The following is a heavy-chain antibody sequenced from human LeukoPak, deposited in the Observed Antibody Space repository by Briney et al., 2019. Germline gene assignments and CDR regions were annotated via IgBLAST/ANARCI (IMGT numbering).Heavy chain of an antibody. V-gene: IGHV4-34*01. D-gene: IGHD2-2*01. CDR1: GGSFSAYY. CDR2: INHSGST. CDR3: ARVPNAYQLPYYFDY. J-gene: IGHJ4*02. Sequence: PSETLSLTCAVYGGSFSAYYWSWIRQPPGKGLEWIGEINHSGSTNYNPSLKSRVTISVDTSKNQSSLKLSSVTAADTAVYYCARVPNAYQLPYYFDYWGQGTLVTVSS.